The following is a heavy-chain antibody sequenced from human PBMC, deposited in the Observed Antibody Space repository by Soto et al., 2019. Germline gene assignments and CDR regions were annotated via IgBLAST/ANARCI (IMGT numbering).Heavy chain of an antibody. CDR2: ITWNGGTT. J-gene: IGHJ4*02. CDR1: GFTFGDYP. V-gene: IGHV3-43*01. Sequence: EVQLVESGGVVVQPGGSLRLSCAASGFTFGDYPMHWVRQAPGKGLEWVSLITWNGGTTYYTDSVKGRFTISRDNSKNSLFLQMNSLRTEDTALYYCAKRLTGGTLDYWGRGTLITVSS. D-gene: IGHD3-9*01. CDR3: AKRLTGGTLDY.